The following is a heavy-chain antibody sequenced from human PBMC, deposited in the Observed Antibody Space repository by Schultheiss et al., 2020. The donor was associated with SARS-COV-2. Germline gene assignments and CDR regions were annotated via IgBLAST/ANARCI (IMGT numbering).Heavy chain of an antibody. V-gene: IGHV4-59*10. CDR2: IYTSGST. CDR3: ARVVAAAGVDY. D-gene: IGHD6-13*01. J-gene: IGHJ4*02. Sequence: SETLSLTCAVYGGSFSGYYWSWIRQPAGKGLEWIGRIYTSGSTNYNPSLKSRVTMSVDTSKNQFSLKLSSVTAADTAVYYCARVVAAAGVDYWGQGTLVTVSS. CDR1: GGSFSGYY.